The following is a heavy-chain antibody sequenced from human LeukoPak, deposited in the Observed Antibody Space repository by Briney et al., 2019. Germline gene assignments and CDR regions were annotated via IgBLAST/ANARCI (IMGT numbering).Heavy chain of an antibody. J-gene: IGHJ6*03. Sequence: SETLSLTCTVSGYSISSGYYWGWRRQPPGKRLEWIGSIYHSGSTYYNPSLKSRVTISVDTSKNQFSLKLSSVTAADTAVYYCARDPSIAAADYYYYYMDVWGKGTTVTVSS. D-gene: IGHD6-13*01. V-gene: IGHV4-38-2*02. CDR3: ARDPSIAAADYYYYYMDV. CDR2: IYHSGST. CDR1: GYSISSGYY.